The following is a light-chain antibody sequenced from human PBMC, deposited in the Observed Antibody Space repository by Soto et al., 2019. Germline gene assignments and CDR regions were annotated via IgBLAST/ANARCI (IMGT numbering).Light chain of an antibody. V-gene: IGLV8-61*01. J-gene: IGLJ2*01. CDR3: VLYMGSGISV. Sequence: QTVVTQEPSFSVCPGGTVTLTCGLSSGSVSTSYYPSWYQQTPCQAPRTLIYSTNTRSSGVPDRFSGSILGNKAALTITGAQADYESDYYCVLYMGSGISVFGGGTKLTVL. CDR1: SGSVSTSYY. CDR2: STN.